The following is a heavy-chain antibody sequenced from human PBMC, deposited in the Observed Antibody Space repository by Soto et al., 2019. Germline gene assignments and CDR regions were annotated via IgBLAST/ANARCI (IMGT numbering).Heavy chain of an antibody. D-gene: IGHD2-2*01. CDR2: ISYDGSNK. CDR3: AREMADIVVVPGHYYYYGMDV. J-gene: IGHJ6*02. Sequence: GGSLRLSCAASGFTFSSYAMHWVRQAPGKGLEWVAVISYDGSNKYYADSVKGRFTISRDNSKNTLYLQMNSLRAEDTAVYYCAREMADIVVVPGHYYYYGMDVWGQGTTVTVSS. CDR1: GFTFSSYA. V-gene: IGHV3-30-3*01.